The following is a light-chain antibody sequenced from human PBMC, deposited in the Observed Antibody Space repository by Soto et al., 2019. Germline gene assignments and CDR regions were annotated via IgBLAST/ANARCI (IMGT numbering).Light chain of an antibody. CDR1: QSVTSDY. V-gene: IGKV3-20*01. CDR3: QQHSSSAWT. J-gene: IGKJ1*01. CDR2: AVS. Sequence: DIVLTQSQGTLSLSPGESAALSCRASQSVTSDYLVWYRQKPGQAPRLLIYAVSIRAAGIPDRFSGSESGTDFTLTITRLEPEDSAVYYCQQHSSSAWTFGQGTRLEV.